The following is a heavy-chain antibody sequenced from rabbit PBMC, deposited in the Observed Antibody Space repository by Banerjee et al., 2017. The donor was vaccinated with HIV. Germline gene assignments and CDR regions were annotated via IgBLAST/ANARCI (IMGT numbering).Heavy chain of an antibody. D-gene: IGHD6-1*01. Sequence: QSLEESGGDLVKPGASPTLTCTASGFSFSSSYWICWVRQAPGKGLEWIACIYTTIVSGTYYATWAKARCTISKASSTTGTLQVTSLTAADTATYFCARGVAGDAGYGYPYGNLWGPGTLVTVS. J-gene: IGHJ4*01. CDR2: IYTTIVSGT. V-gene: IGHV1S40*01. CDR1: GFSFSSSYW. CDR3: ARGVAGDAGYGYPYGNL.